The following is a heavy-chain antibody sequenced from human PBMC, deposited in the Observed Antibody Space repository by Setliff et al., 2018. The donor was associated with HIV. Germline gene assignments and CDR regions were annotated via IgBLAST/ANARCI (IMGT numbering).Heavy chain of an antibody. CDR1: GGSIRSHC. CDR3: ARVALPGMDV. CDR2: LYYNGNV. V-gene: IGHV4-59*11. J-gene: IGHJ6*02. Sequence: ASETLSLTCTVSGGSIRSHCWSWIRQPPGKGLEWIGNLYYNGNVNQNPSLKGRVTISVDTSKNQFSLKLTSVTAADTAVYYCARVALPGMDVWGQGTTVTVSS.